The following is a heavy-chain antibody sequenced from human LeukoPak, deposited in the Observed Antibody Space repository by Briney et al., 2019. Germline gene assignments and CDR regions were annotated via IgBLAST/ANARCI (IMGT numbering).Heavy chain of an antibody. V-gene: IGHV3-21*04. CDR1: GFTFSSYS. D-gene: IGHD3-10*01. J-gene: IGHJ4*02. CDR2: ISSSSSYI. CDR3: ARSVSSRFTSPRRPYYFDS. Sequence: PGGSLRLSCAASGFTFSSYSMNWVRQAPGKGLEWVSSISSSSSYIYYADSVKGRFTISRDDAKNSLYLQMNSLRAEDTAVYYCARSVSSRFTSPRRPYYFDSWGQGTLVTVSS.